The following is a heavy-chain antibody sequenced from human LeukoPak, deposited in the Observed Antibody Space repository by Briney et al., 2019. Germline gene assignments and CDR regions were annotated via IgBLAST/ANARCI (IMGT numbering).Heavy chain of an antibody. D-gene: IGHD3-22*01. CDR3: ARRGRWHDSSGYYFDY. CDR2: INPNSGGT. CDR1: GYSFTGYY. J-gene: IGHJ4*02. Sequence: GASVKVSCKASGYSFTGYYMYWVRQAPGQGLEWMGWINPNSGGTNYAQKFQGRVTMTRDTSISTAYMELSRLRSDDTAVYYCARRGRWHDSSGYYFDYWGQGTLVTVSS. V-gene: IGHV1-2*02.